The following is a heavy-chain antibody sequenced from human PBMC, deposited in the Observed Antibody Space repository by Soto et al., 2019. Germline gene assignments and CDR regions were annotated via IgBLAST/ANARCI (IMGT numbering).Heavy chain of an antibody. D-gene: IGHD1-26*01. V-gene: IGHV3-66*04. CDR2: MYTGGNT. CDR3: ARHVGSYWYFDL. CDR1: GFTVSSSY. J-gene: IGHJ2*01. Sequence: EVQLVESGGGLVQPGGSLRLSCAASGFTVSSSYMGWVRHAPGKGLEWVSSMYTGGNTYYADSVRGRFTVSTDNSKDTLYLQMNSLRVDDAAMYYCARHVGSYWYFDLWGRGTLVTVSS.